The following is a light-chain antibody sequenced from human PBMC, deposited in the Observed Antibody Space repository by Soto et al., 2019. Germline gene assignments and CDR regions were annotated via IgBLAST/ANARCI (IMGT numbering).Light chain of an antibody. Sequence: DVQMTQSPSSLSAFVGDRVTITCRASQGIAPYLAGIQQKPGKVPKLLLYATSTLQSGVPSRFSGSGSGTDFTLTIISLQPEDFATYYCQKYNCAPLSVGGGTEVEIK. J-gene: IGKJ4*01. CDR3: QKYNCAPLS. CDR1: QGIAPY. CDR2: ATS. V-gene: IGKV1-27*01.